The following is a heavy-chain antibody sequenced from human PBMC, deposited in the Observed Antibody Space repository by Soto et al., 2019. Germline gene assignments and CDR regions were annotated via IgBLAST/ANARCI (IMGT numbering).Heavy chain of an antibody. CDR2: IVVGSGNR. Sequence: ASVKVSCKASGFTFTSSAVQWVRQARGQRLEWIGWIVVGSGNRNYAQKFQERVTITRDMSTSTAYMELSSLRSEDTAVYYCAGLITKWLTDSFDIWGQGTMVTVSS. CDR1: GFTFTSSA. J-gene: IGHJ3*02. V-gene: IGHV1-58*01. CDR3: AGLITKWLTDSFDI. D-gene: IGHD6-19*01.